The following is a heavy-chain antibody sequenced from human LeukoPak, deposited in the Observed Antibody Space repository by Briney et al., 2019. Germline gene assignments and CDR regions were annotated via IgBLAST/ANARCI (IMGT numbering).Heavy chain of an antibody. CDR3: AKGGSIAVADNLDY. J-gene: IGHJ4*02. Sequence: GGSLRLSCAASGLMFSSYGMHWVRQAPGKGLEWVAVIWSDGSNKYYADSVKGRFTISRDNSKTTLYLKMNSLRAEDTAVYYCAKGGSIAVADNLDYWGQGTLVTVSS. V-gene: IGHV3-33*06. CDR1: GLMFSSYG. D-gene: IGHD6-19*01. CDR2: IWSDGSNK.